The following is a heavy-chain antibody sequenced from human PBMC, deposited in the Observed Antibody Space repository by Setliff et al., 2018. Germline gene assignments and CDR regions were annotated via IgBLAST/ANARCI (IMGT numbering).Heavy chain of an antibody. V-gene: IGHV1-18*01. CDR1: GYTFTSYG. CDR2: ISAYNGNT. Sequence: ASVKVSCKASGYTFTSYGISWVRQAPGQGLEWMGWISAYNGNTNYAQKLQGRVTMTTDTSTSTAYMELRSLRSDDTAVYYCAKNGIGVVALGVNNWFDPWGQGTLVTVSS. CDR3: AKNGIGVVALGVNNWFDP. D-gene: IGHD3-16*01. J-gene: IGHJ5*02.